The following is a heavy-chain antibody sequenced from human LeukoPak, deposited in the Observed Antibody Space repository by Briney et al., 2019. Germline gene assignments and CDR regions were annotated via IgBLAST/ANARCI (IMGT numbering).Heavy chain of an antibody. D-gene: IGHD6-6*01. CDR3: ARWGSSSRYFDY. J-gene: IGHJ4*02. Sequence: PSETLSLTCAVSGYSISSGYYWGWIRQPPGKGLEWIGSIYHSGGTYYNPSLKSRVTISIDTSKNHFSLKLSSVTAADTAVYYCARWGSSSRYFDYWGQGTLVTVSS. V-gene: IGHV4-38-2*01. CDR2: IYHSGGT. CDR1: GYSISSGYY.